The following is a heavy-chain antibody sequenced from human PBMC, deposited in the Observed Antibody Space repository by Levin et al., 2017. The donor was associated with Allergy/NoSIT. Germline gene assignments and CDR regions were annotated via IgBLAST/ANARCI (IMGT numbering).Heavy chain of an antibody. J-gene: IGHJ4*02. CDR2: ISYDGSNK. V-gene: IGHV3-30*18. CDR1: GFTFSSYG. D-gene: IGHD2-15*01. CDR3: AKEDVVAGFDY. Sequence: TGGSLRLSCAASGFTFSSYGMHWVRQAPGKGLEWVAVISYDGSNKYYADSVKGRFTISRDNSKNTLYLQMNSLRAEDTAVYYCAKEDVVAGFDYWGQGTLVTVSS.